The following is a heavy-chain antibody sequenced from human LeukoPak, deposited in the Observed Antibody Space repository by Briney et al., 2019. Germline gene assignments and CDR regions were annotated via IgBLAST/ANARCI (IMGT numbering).Heavy chain of an antibody. J-gene: IGHJ4*02. V-gene: IGHV3-43D*03. CDR2: ISWDGGST. D-gene: IGHD3-22*01. CDR1: GFTFDDYA. Sequence: GGSLRLSCAASGFTFDDYAMHWVRQAPGKGLEWVSLISWDGGSTYYADSVKGRFTISRDNSKNSLYLQMNSLRAEDTALYYCAKGGSSGYDPPGYWGQGTLVTVSS. CDR3: AKGGSSGYDPPGY.